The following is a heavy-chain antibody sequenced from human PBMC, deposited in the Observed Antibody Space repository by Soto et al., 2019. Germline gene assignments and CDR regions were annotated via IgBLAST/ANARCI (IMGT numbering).Heavy chain of an antibody. CDR2: ISGSGGST. J-gene: IGHJ4*02. Sequence: GGSLRLSCAASGFSFSSYAMNWVRQAPGKGLEWVSVISGSGGSTYYADSVKGRFTISRDNSKNTLYLQMISLRAEDTAVYYCASRSSGWYFDYWGQGTLVTVSS. V-gene: IGHV3-23*01. CDR1: GFSFSSYA. CDR3: ASRSSGWYFDY. D-gene: IGHD6-19*01.